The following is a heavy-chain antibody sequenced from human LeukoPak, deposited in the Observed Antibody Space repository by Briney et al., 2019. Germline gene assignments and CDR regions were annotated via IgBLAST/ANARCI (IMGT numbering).Heavy chain of an antibody. V-gene: IGHV3-21*01. J-gene: IGHJ6*02. CDR1: GFTFSSYS. CDR2: ISSSSSYI. Sequence: GGSLRLSGAASGFTFSSYSMNWVRQAPGKGLEWVSSISSSSSYIYYADSVKGRFTISRDNAKNSLYLQMNSLRAEDTAVYYCARDTGFLEWLTDYYYYYGMDVWGQGTTVTVSS. D-gene: IGHD3-3*01. CDR3: ARDTGFLEWLTDYYYYYGMDV.